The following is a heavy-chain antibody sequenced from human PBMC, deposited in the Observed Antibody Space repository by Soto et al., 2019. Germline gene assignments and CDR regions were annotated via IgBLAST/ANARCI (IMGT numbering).Heavy chain of an antibody. CDR3: ASGYYYDSSGYLPFDY. CDR2: IYYSGST. D-gene: IGHD3-22*01. V-gene: IGHV4-39*01. J-gene: IGHJ4*02. CDR1: GGSISSSSYY. Sequence: SETLSLTCTVSGGSISSSSYYWGWIRQPPGKGLEWIGSIYYSGSTYYNPSLKSRVTISVDTSKNQFSLKLSSVTAADTAVYYXASGYYYDSSGYLPFDYWGQGTLVTVSS.